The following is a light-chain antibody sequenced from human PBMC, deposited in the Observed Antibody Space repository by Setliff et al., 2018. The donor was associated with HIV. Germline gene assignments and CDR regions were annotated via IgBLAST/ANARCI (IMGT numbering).Light chain of an antibody. CDR1: SSDVGGYNY. CDR2: ELS. CDR3: CSYAGSGTLYV. J-gene: IGLJ1*01. V-gene: IGLV2-14*03. Sequence: QSALAQPASVSGSPGQSITISCTGTSSDVGGYNYVSWYQQHPNKAPKLMIYELSDRPSGVSNRFSGSKSANTASLTISGLQAEDEADYYCCSYAGSGTLYVFGTGTKVTVL.